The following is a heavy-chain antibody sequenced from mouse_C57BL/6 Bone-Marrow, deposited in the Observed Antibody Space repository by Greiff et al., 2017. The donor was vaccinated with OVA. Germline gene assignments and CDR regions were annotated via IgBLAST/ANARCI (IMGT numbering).Heavy chain of an antibody. J-gene: IGHJ3*01. Sequence: DVQLVESGGGLVQPGGSLKLSCAASGFTFSDYYMYWVRQTPEKRLEWVAYISNGGGSTYYPDTVKGRFTISRDNAKNTLYLQMSRLKSEDTAMYYCAGGGYEIFAYWGQGTLVTVSA. CDR1: GFTFSDYY. CDR2: ISNGGGST. CDR3: AGGGYEIFAY. V-gene: IGHV5-12*01. D-gene: IGHD3-1*01.